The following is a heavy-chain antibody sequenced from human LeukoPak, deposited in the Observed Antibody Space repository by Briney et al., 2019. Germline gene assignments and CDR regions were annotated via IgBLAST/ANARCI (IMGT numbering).Heavy chain of an antibody. J-gene: IGHJ6*03. Sequence: SETLSLTCSVSGASISSDYWSWIRQPPGKGLEWIGNIYSSETTKYNPSLRSRATISGDTSKNQFSLKLSSVTAADTAVYYCARHFPYRGGDCPYYYMDVWGKGTTVTVSS. CDR2: IYSSETT. CDR1: GASISSDY. V-gene: IGHV4-4*09. CDR3: ARHFPYRGGDCPYYYMDV. D-gene: IGHD2-21*02.